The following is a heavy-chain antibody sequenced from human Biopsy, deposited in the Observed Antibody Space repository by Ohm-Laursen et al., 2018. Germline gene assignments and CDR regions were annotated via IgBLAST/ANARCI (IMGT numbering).Heavy chain of an antibody. V-gene: IGHV2-70*16. J-gene: IGHJ6*02. CDR1: GFSVNTRGMS. D-gene: IGHD2-21*01. Sequence: TQTLTLTCTLSGFSVNTRGMSVTWIRQPPGKALEWLARIYWDAAKFYCASLKSRLTISKGTSGNHVVLTLSDVDPVDTGTYYCARIPIPIFSAALVYRHRRHLQGLDVWGQGTTVIVSS. CDR2: IYWDAAK. CDR3: ARIPIPIFSAALVYRHRRHLQGLDV.